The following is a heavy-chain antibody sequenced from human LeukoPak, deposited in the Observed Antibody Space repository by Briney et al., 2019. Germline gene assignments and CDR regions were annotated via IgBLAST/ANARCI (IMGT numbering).Heavy chain of an antibody. D-gene: IGHD3-10*01. V-gene: IGHV4-34*01. CDR2: INHSGST. CDR3: ARARAWRGREYYFDY. Sequence: SETLSLTCAVYGGSFSGYYWSWIRQPPGKGLEWIGEINHSGSTNYNPSLKSRVTISVDTSKNQFSLKLSSVTAADTAVYYCARARAWRGREYYFDYWGQGTLVTVSS. CDR1: GGSFSGYY. J-gene: IGHJ4*02.